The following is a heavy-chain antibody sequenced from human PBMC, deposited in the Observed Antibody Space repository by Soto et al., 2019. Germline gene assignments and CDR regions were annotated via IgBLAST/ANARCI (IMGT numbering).Heavy chain of an antibody. CDR3: AREATVVTQPYAPWGI. V-gene: IGHV1-69*13. CDR1: GGTFSSYA. D-gene: IGHD4-17*01. CDR2: IIPIFGTA. J-gene: IGHJ3*02. Sequence: SVKVSCKASGGTFSSYAISWVRQAPGQGLEWMGGIIPIFGTANYAQKFQGRVTITADESTSTAYMELSSLRPEDTAVYYCAREATVVTQPYAPWGIWGQGTMVTV.